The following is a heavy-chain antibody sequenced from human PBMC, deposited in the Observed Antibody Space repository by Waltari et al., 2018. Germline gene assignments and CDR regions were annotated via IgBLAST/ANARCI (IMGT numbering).Heavy chain of an antibody. Sequence: QVQLQQWGAGLLKPSETLSLTCAVYGGSFSGYYWSWIRQPPGKGLEWIGEINHSGSTNYNPSLKSRVTISVDTSKNQFSLKLSSVTAADTAVYYCARGRGIAAAGRRFDPWGQGTLVTVSS. CDR1: GGSFSGYY. D-gene: IGHD6-13*01. CDR3: ARGRGIAAAGRRFDP. CDR2: INHSGST. J-gene: IGHJ5*02. V-gene: IGHV4-34*01.